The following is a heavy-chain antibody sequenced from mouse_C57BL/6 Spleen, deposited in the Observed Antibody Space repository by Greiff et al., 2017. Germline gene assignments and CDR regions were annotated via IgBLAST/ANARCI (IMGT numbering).Heavy chain of an antibody. V-gene: IGHV14-2*01. Sequence: EVKLMESGAELVKPGASVKLSCTASGFNIKDYYMHWVKQRTEQGLEWIGRIDPEDGETKYAPKFQGKATITADTSSNTAYLQLSSLTSEDTAVYYCARTNWDVDYYAMDYWGQGTSVTVSS. J-gene: IGHJ4*01. D-gene: IGHD4-1*01. CDR2: IDPEDGET. CDR3: ARTNWDVDYYAMDY. CDR1: GFNIKDYY.